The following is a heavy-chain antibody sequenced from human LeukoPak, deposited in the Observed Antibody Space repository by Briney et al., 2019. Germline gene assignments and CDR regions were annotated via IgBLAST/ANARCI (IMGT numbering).Heavy chain of an antibody. V-gene: IGHV1-3*03. Sequence: GGSLRLSCAASGFTFTSYAMHWVRQAPGQRLEWMGWINAGNGNTKYSQEFQGRVTITRDTSASTAYMELSSLRSEDMAVYYCAREGGYSYAPFDYWGQGTLVTVSS. J-gene: IGHJ4*02. D-gene: IGHD5-18*01. CDR3: AREGGYSYAPFDY. CDR2: INAGNGNT. CDR1: GFTFTSYA.